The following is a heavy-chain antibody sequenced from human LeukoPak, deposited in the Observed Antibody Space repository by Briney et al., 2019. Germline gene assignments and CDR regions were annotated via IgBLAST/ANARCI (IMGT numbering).Heavy chain of an antibody. D-gene: IGHD4-23*01. J-gene: IGHJ4*02. Sequence: GGSLRLSCAASGFTFSSYGMHWVRQAPGKGLEWVAFIRFDGNNKYYADSVKGRFTISRDNSKNTLYLQINSLRAEDTAVYYCAKDPGTVVTPGLDYWGQGTLVTVSS. CDR2: IRFDGNNK. V-gene: IGHV3-30*02. CDR1: GFTFSSYG. CDR3: AKDPGTVVTPGLDY.